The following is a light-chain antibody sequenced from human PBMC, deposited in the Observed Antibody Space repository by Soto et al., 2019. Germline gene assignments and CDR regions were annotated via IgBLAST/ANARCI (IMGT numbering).Light chain of an antibody. J-gene: IGLJ2*01. CDR1: SSDVGTYKY. CDR3: SSYTSTTTLA. CDR2: EVS. Sequence: QSVLTQPASVSGSPGQSITISCTGTSSDVGTYKYVSWYQQHPGTAPKLMIYEVSNRPSGVSNRFSGSKSGNTASLTISGLQAEDEAHYYSSSYTSTTTLAFGGGTKVTVL. V-gene: IGLV2-14*01.